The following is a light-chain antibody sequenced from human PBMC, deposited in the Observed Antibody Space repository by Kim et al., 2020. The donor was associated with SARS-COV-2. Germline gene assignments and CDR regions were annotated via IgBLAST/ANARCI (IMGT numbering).Light chain of an antibody. J-gene: IGKJ1*01. CDR3: QQYSSSPAT. V-gene: IGKV3-20*01. CDR1: QSVSSIS. CDR2: GAS. Sequence: APGERATLSCRASQSVSSISLAWYQQKPGQAPRLLIYGASSRATGIPDRFSGSGSGTDFTLTITRLEPEDFAVYYCQQYSSSPATFGQGTKVDIK.